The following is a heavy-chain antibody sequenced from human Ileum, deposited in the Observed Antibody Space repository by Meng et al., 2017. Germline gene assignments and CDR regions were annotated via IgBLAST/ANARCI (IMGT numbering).Heavy chain of an antibody. CDR1: GYTFTSYY. V-gene: IGHV1-46*01. J-gene: IGHJ3*02. Sequence: ASVKVSCKASGYTFTSYYMHWVRQAPGQGLEWMGIINPSGGSTSYAQKFQGRVTMTRDTSTSTVYMELSSLRSEDTAVYYCARPLTASITMIVVVPGEMYAFDIWGQATMVTVSS. CDR2: INPSGGST. D-gene: IGHD3-22*01. CDR3: ARPLTASITMIVVVPGEMYAFDI.